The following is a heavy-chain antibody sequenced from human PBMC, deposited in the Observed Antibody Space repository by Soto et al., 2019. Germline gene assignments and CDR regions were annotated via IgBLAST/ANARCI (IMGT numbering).Heavy chain of an antibody. D-gene: IGHD6-19*01. CDR3: ATISSGWYEASDAFDI. J-gene: IGHJ3*02. CDR1: GFTFSSYA. Sequence: EVQLLESGGGLVQPGGSLRLSCAASGFTFSSYAMSWVRQAPGKGLEWVSAISGSGGSTYYADSVKGRFTISRDNSKNTLYLQMNRLRAEDTAVYYCATISSGWYEASDAFDIWGQGTMVTVSS. V-gene: IGHV3-23*01. CDR2: ISGSGGST.